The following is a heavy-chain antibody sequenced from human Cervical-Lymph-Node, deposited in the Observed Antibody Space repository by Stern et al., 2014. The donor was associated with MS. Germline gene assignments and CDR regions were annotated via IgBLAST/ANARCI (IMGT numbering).Heavy chain of an antibody. CDR2: IKSKTDGGTT. D-gene: IGHD3-9*01. Sequence: EVQLVESGGGLAKPGGSLRLSCAASGFTFNYAWMTWVRQAPGKGLEWVGNIKSKTDGGTTDYGAPVKGRFTISRDDSTKPLHLQMNSLKTDDTAVYYCATAIRNYYGLDVWGHGTTVTVSS. CDR1: GFTFNYAW. CDR3: ATAIRNYYGLDV. J-gene: IGHJ6*02. V-gene: IGHV3-15*01.